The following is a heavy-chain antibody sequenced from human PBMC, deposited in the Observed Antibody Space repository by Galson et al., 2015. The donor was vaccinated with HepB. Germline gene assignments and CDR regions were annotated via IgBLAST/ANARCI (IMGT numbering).Heavy chain of an antibody. J-gene: IGHJ4*02. V-gene: IGHV3-30*02. CDR1: GFVLSDSG. CDR2: LQHDETKV. CDR3: AKDNPVLST. Sequence: SLRLSCAVSGFVLSDSGMHWVRQSPGKGLEWLSFLQHDETKVFYGDSVKGRFTISRDISKNMLFLQMNSLTAEDSGVYYCAKDNPVLSTWGQGTLVTVSS.